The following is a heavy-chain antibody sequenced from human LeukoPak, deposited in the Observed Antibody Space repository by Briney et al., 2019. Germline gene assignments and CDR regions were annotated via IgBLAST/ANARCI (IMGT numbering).Heavy chain of an antibody. Sequence: PGGSLRLSCAAAGFVFSSYVMHWVRQAPGKGLEWVAVIPYDGSNKYYADSVKGRFTISRDNSKNTLYLQMNSLRAEDTAVYYCARDRGFGELLSDYFYDYVMDVWGQGTTDTVSS. V-gene: IGHV3-30*04. D-gene: IGHD3-10*01. CDR1: GFVFSSYV. CDR3: ARDRGFGELLSDYFYDYVMDV. J-gene: IGHJ6*02. CDR2: IPYDGSNK.